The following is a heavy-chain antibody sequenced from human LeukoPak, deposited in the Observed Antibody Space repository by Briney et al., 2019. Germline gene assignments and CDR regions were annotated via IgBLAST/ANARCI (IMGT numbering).Heavy chain of an antibody. CDR2: IDSTGST. J-gene: IGHJ3*02. CDR3: ARRERLGYSYGRGTIDI. Sequence: GGSLRLSCVASGILFSSNYMSWVRQAPGKGLEWVSFIDSTGSTYYADSVKGRFTISRDNSRNTLYLQMNSLRVEDTGVYYCARRERLGYSYGRGTIDIWGQGTMVTVSS. V-gene: IGHV3-66*01. CDR1: GILFSSNY. D-gene: IGHD5-18*01.